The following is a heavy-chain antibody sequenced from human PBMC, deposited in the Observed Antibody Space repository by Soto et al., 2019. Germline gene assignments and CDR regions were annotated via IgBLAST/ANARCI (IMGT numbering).Heavy chain of an antibody. CDR2: ISAYNGNI. CDR1: AYTFTNYC. D-gene: IGHD6-13*01. V-gene: IGHV1-18*01. Sequence: QVQLVQAGGEVKKPGASVKVSCKASAYTFTNYCISWVRQAPGQGLEWMGLISAYNGNINYAQKFWGRVTMTTDTSTSSAYLEVRSLRSDDTAVYYCAGSASSWNLREFDSLGQGTLVTVSS. CDR3: AGSASSWNLREFDS. J-gene: IGHJ4*02.